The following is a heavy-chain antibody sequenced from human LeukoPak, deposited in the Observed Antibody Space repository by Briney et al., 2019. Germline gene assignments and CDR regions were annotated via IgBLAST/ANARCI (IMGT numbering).Heavy chain of an antibody. V-gene: IGHV4-39*07. Sequence: SETLSLTCTISGGSISSISYYWGWIRQPPGKGLEWIGSIYYTGSTYYNPSLKSRVTVSVDTSKNQFSLNLRSVTAADTAVYYCARDQGYAAYWGQGTMVTVSS. CDR2: IYYTGST. D-gene: IGHD5-12*01. CDR1: GGSISSISYY. CDR3: ARDQGYAAY. J-gene: IGHJ3*01.